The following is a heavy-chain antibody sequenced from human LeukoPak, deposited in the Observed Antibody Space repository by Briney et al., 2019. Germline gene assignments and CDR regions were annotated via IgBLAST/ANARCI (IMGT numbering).Heavy chain of an antibody. V-gene: IGHV3-23*01. CDR1: GFAFSSYA. J-gene: IGHJ5*02. D-gene: IGHD3-9*01. Sequence: GGSLRLSCAASGFAFSSYAMSWVRQAPGKGLEWVSGISSSGGSTDYADSVKGRFTISRDNSKNTLYLQMNSLRAEDTAVYYCAKVRYFDWLSPFNWFDPWGQGTLVTVSS. CDR2: ISSSGGST. CDR3: AKVRYFDWLSPFNWFDP.